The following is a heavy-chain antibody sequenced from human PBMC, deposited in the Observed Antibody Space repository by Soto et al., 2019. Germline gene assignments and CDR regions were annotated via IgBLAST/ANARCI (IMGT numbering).Heavy chain of an antibody. D-gene: IGHD2-15*01. CDR3: ARGRVVVVAATYWFDP. Sequence: QVQLQESGPGLVKPSQTLSLTCTVSGGSISSGGYYWSWIRQHPGKGLEWIGYIYYSGSTYYNPSLKSRVTISVDTSKNQFSLKLISVTAADTAVYYCARGRVVVVAATYWFDPWGHGTLVTVSS. J-gene: IGHJ5*02. CDR2: IYYSGST. CDR1: GGSISSGGYY. V-gene: IGHV4-31*03.